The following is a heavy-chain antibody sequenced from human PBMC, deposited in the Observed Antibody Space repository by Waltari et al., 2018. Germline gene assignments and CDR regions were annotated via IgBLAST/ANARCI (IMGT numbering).Heavy chain of an antibody. V-gene: IGHV4-39*07. Sequence: QQESGPSLVKPSETLSLTCTVSYWSISSRSYYWGWIRLARGKGLEWIGHIYYSGSSYHNPSLKSRITMSVDSSKNQFSLTLSSVTAADTAVYYCARVLIRTSGLNFDSWGQGSLVTVSS. CDR3: ARVLIRTSGLNFDS. D-gene: IGHD3-16*01. CDR2: IYYSGSS. J-gene: IGHJ4*02. CDR1: YWSISSRSYY.